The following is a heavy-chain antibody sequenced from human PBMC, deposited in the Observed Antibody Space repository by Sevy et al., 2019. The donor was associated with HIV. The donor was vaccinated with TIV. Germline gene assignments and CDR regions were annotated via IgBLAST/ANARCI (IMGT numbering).Heavy chain of an antibody. CDR2: IYPGDSDT. CDR3: ARSHDGYYFDY. J-gene: IGHJ4*02. D-gene: IGHD3-3*01. CDR1: GYSFTSYW. Sequence: ASVKVSCKGSGYSFTSYWIGWVRQMPGKGLEWMGIIYPGDSDTRYSPSFQGQVTISADKSISTAYLQWSSLKASDTAMYYCARSHDGYYFDYWGQGTLVTVSS. V-gene: IGHV5-51*01.